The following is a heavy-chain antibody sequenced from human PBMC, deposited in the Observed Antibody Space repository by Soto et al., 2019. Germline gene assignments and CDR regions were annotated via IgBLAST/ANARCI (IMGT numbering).Heavy chain of an antibody. Sequence: SETLSLTCTVSGGSISGGDYYWSWIRHPPGKGLEWIGYIYYSGIAYYNPSLKSRVTISVDTSKNQFSLKLSSVTAADTAVYYCARDQGMGAAAPSVWGQGTLVTVSS. V-gene: IGHV4-30-4*01. CDR1: GGSISGGDYY. CDR2: IYYSGIA. J-gene: IGHJ4*02. CDR3: ARDQGMGAAAPSV. D-gene: IGHD2-15*01.